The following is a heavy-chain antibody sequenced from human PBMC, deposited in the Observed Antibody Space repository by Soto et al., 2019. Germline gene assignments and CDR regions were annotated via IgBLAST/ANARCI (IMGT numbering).Heavy chain of an antibody. Sequence: GGSLRLSCAASGFTFSSYGMHWVRQAPGKGLEWVAVISYDGSNKYYADSVKGRFTISRDNSKNTLYLQMNSLRAEDTAVYYCATTRYIAAAGTLDYWGQGTLVPVSS. CDR1: GFTFSSYG. J-gene: IGHJ4*02. CDR3: ATTRYIAAAGTLDY. V-gene: IGHV3-30*03. CDR2: ISYDGSNK. D-gene: IGHD6-13*01.